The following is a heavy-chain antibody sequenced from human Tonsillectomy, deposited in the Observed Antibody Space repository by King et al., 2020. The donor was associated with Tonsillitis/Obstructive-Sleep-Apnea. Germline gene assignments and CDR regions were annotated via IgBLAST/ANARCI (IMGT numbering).Heavy chain of an antibody. CDR2: IKQDGSEK. D-gene: IGHD2-2*01. Sequence: VQLVESGGGLVQPGGALRLSCAASGFTFSSYWMSWVRQAPGKGLEWVANIKQDGSEKYYVDSVKGRFTISRDNAKNSLYLQMNSLRAEATAVYYCARDFEICSSTSCYGGGFDPWGQGTLVTVSS. J-gene: IGHJ5*02. CDR3: ARDFEICSSTSCYGGGFDP. CDR1: GFTFSSYW. V-gene: IGHV3-7*04.